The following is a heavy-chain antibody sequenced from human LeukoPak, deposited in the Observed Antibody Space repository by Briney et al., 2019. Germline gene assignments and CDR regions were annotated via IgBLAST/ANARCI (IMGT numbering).Heavy chain of an antibody. CDR3: ARDQRSGWYFLGNWFDP. V-gene: IGHV3-74*01. J-gene: IGHJ5*02. CDR2: INSDGSST. D-gene: IGHD6-19*01. Sequence: GGSLRLSCAASGFTFSSYWMHWVRQAPGKGLVWVSRINSDGSSTSYADSVKGRFTISRDNAKNTLYLQMNSLRAEDTAVYYCARDQRSGWYFLGNWFDPWGQGTLVTVSS. CDR1: GFTFSSYW.